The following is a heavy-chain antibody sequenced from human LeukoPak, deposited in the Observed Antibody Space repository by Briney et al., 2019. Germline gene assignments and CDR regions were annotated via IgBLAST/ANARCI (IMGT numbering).Heavy chain of an antibody. D-gene: IGHD6-6*01. V-gene: IGHV3-30*04. CDR1: GFTFNNYI. J-gene: IGHJ4*02. Sequence: GGSLRPSCAASGFTFNNYIMHWVRQAPVKGLEWVALISYDGSNKYYADSVKGRSTISRDNSKNMLFLQMNSLRAEDTAVYYCAREITAARTTNDHWGQGTLVTVSS. CDR2: ISYDGSNK. CDR3: AREITAARTTNDH.